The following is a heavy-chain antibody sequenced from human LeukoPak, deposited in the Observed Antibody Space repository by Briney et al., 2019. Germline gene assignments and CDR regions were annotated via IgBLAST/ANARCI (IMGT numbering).Heavy chain of an antibody. D-gene: IGHD2-2*01. CDR1: GFTVSGNY. Sequence: PGGSLRLSCAASGFTVSGNYMSWVRQAPGKGLEWVAVISYDGSNEYYADSVKGRFTISRDNSKNTLYLQMNSLRAEDTAVYYCARARYQIRALDVWGQGTTVTVSS. J-gene: IGHJ6*02. CDR3: ARARYQIRALDV. CDR2: ISYDGSNE. V-gene: IGHV3-30-3*01.